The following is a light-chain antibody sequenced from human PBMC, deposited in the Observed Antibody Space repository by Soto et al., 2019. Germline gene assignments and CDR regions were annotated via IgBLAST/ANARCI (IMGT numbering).Light chain of an antibody. J-gene: IGKJ5*01. CDR1: QSISSY. CDR2: AAS. V-gene: IGKV1-39*01. CDR3: QQSYSTPIT. Sequence: DIQMTQSPSSLSASVGDRVTITCRASQSISSYLNWYQQKPGKAHKVLIYAASNLQSGVPSRFSGSGSGTDFPLTISRLQPEDFATYYCQQSYSTPITFGQGTRLE.